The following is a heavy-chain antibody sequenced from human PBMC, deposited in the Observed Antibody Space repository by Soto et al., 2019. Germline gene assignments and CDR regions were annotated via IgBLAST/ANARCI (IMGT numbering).Heavy chain of an antibody. CDR2: IWYDGSNK. CDR1: GFTFSSYG. Sequence: QVQLVESGGGVVQPGRSLRLSCAASGFTFSSYGMHWVRQAPGKGLEWVAVIWYDGSNKYYADSVKGRFTISRDNSKNSLYLQMNSLRAEGTAVYFWARDGNPPNSGSYSWVDPWGQGTLVTVSS. V-gene: IGHV3-33*01. CDR3: ARDGNPPNSGSYSWVDP. D-gene: IGHD1-26*01. J-gene: IGHJ5*02.